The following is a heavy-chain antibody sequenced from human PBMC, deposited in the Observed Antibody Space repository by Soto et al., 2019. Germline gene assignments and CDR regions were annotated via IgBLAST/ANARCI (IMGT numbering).Heavy chain of an antibody. J-gene: IGHJ3*02. V-gene: IGHV4-59*01. CDR1: GGSINSYY. CDR3: ARVWGSAFDI. CDR2: IYYSGST. D-gene: IGHD7-27*01. Sequence: SETLSLTCTVSGGSINSYYWSWIRQPPGKGLEWIGYIYYSGSTNYNPSLKSRVTISVDTSKNQFSLKLSSVTAADTAVYYCARVWGSAFDIWGQGTMVTVSS.